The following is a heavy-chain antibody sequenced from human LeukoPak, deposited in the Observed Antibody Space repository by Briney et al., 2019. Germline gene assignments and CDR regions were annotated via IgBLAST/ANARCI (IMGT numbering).Heavy chain of an antibody. CDR3: ARDPRDGYKGFDY. D-gene: IGHD5-24*01. Sequence: PGGSLRLSCAASGFTFSSYCMNWVRQAPGKGLEWVASIIRSSSYIYYADSVKGRFTISRDNAKNSLYLQMKRLRAEDTADYYCARDPRDGYKGFDYWGQGTLVTVSS. V-gene: IGHV3-21*01. J-gene: IGHJ4*02. CDR2: IIRSSSYI. CDR1: GFTFSSYC.